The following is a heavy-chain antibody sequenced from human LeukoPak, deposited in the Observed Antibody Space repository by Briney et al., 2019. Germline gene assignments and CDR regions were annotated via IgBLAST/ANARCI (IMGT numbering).Heavy chain of an antibody. J-gene: IGHJ4*02. V-gene: IGHV3-30*02. CDR1: GFTFSSYG. CDR3: AQEYRSYFDY. Sequence: PGGSLRLSCAASGFTFSSYGMHWVRQAPGKGLEWVAFIRYDGSNKYYADSVKGRFTIPRDNSKNTLYLQMNSLRAEDTAVYYCAQEYRSYFDYWGQGTLVTVSS. CDR2: IRYDGSNK. D-gene: IGHD3-16*02.